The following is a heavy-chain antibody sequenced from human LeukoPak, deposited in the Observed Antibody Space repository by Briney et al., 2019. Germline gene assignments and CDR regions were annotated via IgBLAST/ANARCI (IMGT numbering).Heavy chain of an antibody. CDR1: GFTYSSYS. V-gene: IGHV3-48*01. J-gene: IGHJ4*02. D-gene: IGHD3-3*01. CDR2: ISSSSSTI. Sequence: PGGSLRLSCAASGFTYSSYSMNWVRQAPGKGLEWVSYISSSSSTIYYADSVKGRFTISRDNAKNSLYLQMNSLRAEDTAVYYCARDLSYDFWSGYYPFDYWGQGTLVTVSS. CDR3: ARDLSYDFWSGYYPFDY.